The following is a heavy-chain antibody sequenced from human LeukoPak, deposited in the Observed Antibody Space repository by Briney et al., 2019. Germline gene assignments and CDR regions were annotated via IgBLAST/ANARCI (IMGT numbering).Heavy chain of an antibody. CDR2: INHSGST. CDR1: GGSFSGYY. D-gene: IGHD3-3*01. Sequence: SETLSLTCAVYGGSFSGYYWSWIRQPPGKGLEWIGEINHSGSTNYNPSLKSRVTISVDTSKNQFSLKLSSVTAADTAVYYCARGKYYDFWSDLFWFDPWGQGTLVTVSS. J-gene: IGHJ5*02. V-gene: IGHV4-34*01. CDR3: ARGKYYDFWSDLFWFDP.